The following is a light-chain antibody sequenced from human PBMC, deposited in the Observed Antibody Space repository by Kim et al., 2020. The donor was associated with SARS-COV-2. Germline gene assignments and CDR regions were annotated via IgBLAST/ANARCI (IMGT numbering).Light chain of an antibody. V-gene: IGKV3-20*01. CDR1: QRVSGTY. CDR3: QQYGTTQGT. Sequence: EIVLTQSPGTLSLSPGERVTLSYRASQRVSGTYLAWYQQKPGQAPRLLIYGASSRATGIPDRFSGSGSGTDFTLTITRLEPEDFAVYYCQQYGTTQGTFGQGTKLEMK. CDR2: GAS. J-gene: IGKJ2*01.